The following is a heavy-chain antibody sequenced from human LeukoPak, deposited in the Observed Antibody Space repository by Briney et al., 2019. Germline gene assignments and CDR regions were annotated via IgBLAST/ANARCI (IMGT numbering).Heavy chain of an antibody. Sequence: SETLSLTCTVSGGSISSGGYYWSWIRQHPGKGLEWIGYIYYSGSTYYNPSLKSRVIISVDTSKNQFSLKLSSVTAADTAVYYCARRSPKDSSGYYYSDYWGQGTLVTVSS. D-gene: IGHD3-22*01. CDR1: GGSISSGGYY. CDR2: IYYSGST. J-gene: IGHJ4*02. CDR3: ARRSPKDSSGYYYSDY. V-gene: IGHV4-31*03.